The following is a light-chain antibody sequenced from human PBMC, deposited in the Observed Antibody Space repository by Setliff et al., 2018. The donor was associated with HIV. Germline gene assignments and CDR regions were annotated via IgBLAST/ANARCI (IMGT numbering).Light chain of an antibody. J-gene: IGLJ1*01. CDR1: SSDVGGYNY. Sequence: QSVLTQPASVSGSPGQSITISCTGTSSDVGGYNYVSWYQQHPGKAPKLMIYDVSKRPSGVSNRFSGSKSGNTASLTISGLQAEDEADYYCSSYTSGSTPHVFGTGTKVTVL. CDR3: SSYTSGSTPHV. V-gene: IGLV2-14*01. CDR2: DVS.